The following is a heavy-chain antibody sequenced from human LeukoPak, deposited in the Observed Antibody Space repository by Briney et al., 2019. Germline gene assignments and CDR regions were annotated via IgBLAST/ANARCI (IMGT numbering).Heavy chain of an antibody. D-gene: IGHD2-15*01. CDR1: GFTFSDYY. J-gene: IGHJ4*02. Sequence: GGSLRLSCAASGFTFSDYYMSWLRQAPGKGLEWVSYISSSGSTIYYADSVKGRFTISRDNAKNSLYLQMNSLRAEDTAVYYCARDCSGGSCYFFYWGQGTLVTVSS. CDR2: ISSSGSTI. V-gene: IGHV3-11*01. CDR3: ARDCSGGSCYFFY.